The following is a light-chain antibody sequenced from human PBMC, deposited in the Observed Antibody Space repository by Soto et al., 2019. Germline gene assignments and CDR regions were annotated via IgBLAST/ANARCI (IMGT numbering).Light chain of an antibody. J-gene: IGKJ2*01. CDR3: HQYGGSPYT. CDR2: GAS. Sequence: EIVLTQSPGTLSLSPGERATLSCRASQSIGSNYLAWYQQKPGQAPRLFIYGASSRATVIPDRFSGSGSGKDFTLTISRLEPEDLEVYYCHQYGGSPYTFGQGTKLQIK. V-gene: IGKV3-20*01. CDR1: QSIGSNY.